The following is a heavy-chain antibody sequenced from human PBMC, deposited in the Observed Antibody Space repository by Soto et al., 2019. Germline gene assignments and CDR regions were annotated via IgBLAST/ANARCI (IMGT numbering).Heavy chain of an antibody. CDR3: ARDPGYCSGGSCYVFHY. CDR2: IWYDGSNK. CDR1: GFTFSSYG. Sequence: ESVGGVVQPGRSLRLSCAASGFTFSSYGMHWVRQAPGKGLEWVAVIWYDGSNKYYADSVKGRFTISRDNSKNTLYLQMNSLRAEDTAVYYCARDPGYCSGGSCYVFHYWGQGTLVTVSS. J-gene: IGHJ4*02. V-gene: IGHV3-33*01. D-gene: IGHD2-15*01.